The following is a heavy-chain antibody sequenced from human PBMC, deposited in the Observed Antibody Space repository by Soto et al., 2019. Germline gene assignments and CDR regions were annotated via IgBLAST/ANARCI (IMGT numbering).Heavy chain of an antibody. V-gene: IGHV1-69*01. D-gene: IGHD3-22*01. J-gene: IGHJ3*02. Sequence: QVQLVQSGAEVKKPGSSVKVSCKASGGTFSSYAISWVRQAPGQGLEWMGGIIPIFGTANYAQKFQGRVTITADESTSTAYRELSSLRSEDTAVYYCARADYYDSSGYYANAFDIWGQGTMVTVSS. CDR2: IIPIFGTA. CDR1: GGTFSSYA. CDR3: ARADYYDSSGYYANAFDI.